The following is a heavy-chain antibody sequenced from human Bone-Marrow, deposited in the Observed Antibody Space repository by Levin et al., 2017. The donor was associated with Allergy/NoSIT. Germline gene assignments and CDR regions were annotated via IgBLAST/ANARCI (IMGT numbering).Heavy chain of an antibody. CDR2: INWNSGDI. Sequence: LSLTCAASGLRFGDYAMHWVRQAPGKGLEWVAGINWNSGDIGYAASMKGRFTISRDNAKNSLYLHMTSLRPEDTALYYCAKEGGPGEYFFDYWGQGTLVTVSS. CDR1: GLRFGDYA. J-gene: IGHJ4*02. V-gene: IGHV3-9*01. CDR3: AKEGGPGEYFFDY. D-gene: IGHD1-14*01.